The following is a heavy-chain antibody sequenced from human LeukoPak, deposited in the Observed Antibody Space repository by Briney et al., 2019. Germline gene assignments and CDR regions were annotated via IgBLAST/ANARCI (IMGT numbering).Heavy chain of an antibody. V-gene: IGHV3-7*01. CDR2: IKQDGSEK. Sequence: GGSLRLSCAAPGFTFSSYWMSWVRQAPGKGLEWVANIKQDGSEKYYVDSVKGRFTISRDNAKNSLYLQMNSLRAEDTAVYYCARDMGYCSSTSCPRFQHWGQGTLVTVSS. D-gene: IGHD2-2*01. J-gene: IGHJ1*01. CDR1: GFTFSSYW. CDR3: ARDMGYCSSTSCPRFQH.